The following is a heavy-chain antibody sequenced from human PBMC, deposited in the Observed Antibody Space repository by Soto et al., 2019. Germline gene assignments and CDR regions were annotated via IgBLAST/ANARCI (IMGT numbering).Heavy chain of an antibody. Sequence: PSETLSLTCTVSGGSISSYYWSWIRQPPGKGLEWIGYIYYSGSTNYNPSLKSRVTISVDTSKNQFSLKLSSVTAADTAVYYCARDRPWDSSSWHYDNWFDPWGQGTLVTVSS. CDR1: GGSISSYY. V-gene: IGHV4-59*01. D-gene: IGHD6-13*01. CDR3: ARDRPWDSSSWHYDNWFDP. J-gene: IGHJ5*02. CDR2: IYYSGST.